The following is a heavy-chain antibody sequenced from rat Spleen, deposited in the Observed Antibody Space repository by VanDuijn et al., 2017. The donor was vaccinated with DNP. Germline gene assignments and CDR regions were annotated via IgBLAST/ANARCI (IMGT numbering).Heavy chain of an antibody. D-gene: IGHD2-2*01. Sequence: EVQLVESGGGLVQPGGSMRLSCAASGFTFTDFSMNWIRQPAGKAPEWLGFIRDKANSYTADYNPSVKGRFTISRDDSQNMLYLQMNTLRTEDTATYYCARWIPTAHLDCWGQGVMVTVSS. CDR3: ARWIPTAHLDC. J-gene: IGHJ2*01. CDR2: IRDKANSYTA. V-gene: IGHV7-7*01. CDR1: GFTFTDFS.